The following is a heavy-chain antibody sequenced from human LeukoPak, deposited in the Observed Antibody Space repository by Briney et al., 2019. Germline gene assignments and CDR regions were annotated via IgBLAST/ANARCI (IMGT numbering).Heavy chain of an antibody. J-gene: IGHJ4*02. CDR3: ARFPSTYYDSSGYYYGDY. D-gene: IGHD3-22*01. CDR1: GGSISSSNW. V-gene: IGHV4-4*02. Sequence: PSGTLSLTCAVSGGSISSSNWWSWVRQPPGKGLEWIGDIYHSGSTNYNPSLKSRVTISVDKSKNQFSLKLSSVTAADTAVYYCARFPSTYYDSSGYYYGDYWGQGTLVTVSS. CDR2: IYHSGST.